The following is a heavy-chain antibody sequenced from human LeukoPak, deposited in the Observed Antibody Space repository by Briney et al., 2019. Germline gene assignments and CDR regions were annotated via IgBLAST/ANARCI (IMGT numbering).Heavy chain of an antibody. V-gene: IGHV3-23*01. CDR1: GFTFNNYA. Sequence: GGSLRLSCAASGFTFNNYAMSWVRQAPGKGLEWVSTITGSGGSTYSADSVKGRLTISRDNSKNTLYLQMNSLRADDTALYYCARNQDSSWYYYYMDVRGKGTTVTVSS. CDR2: ITGSGGST. J-gene: IGHJ6*03. D-gene: IGHD6-13*01. CDR3: ARNQDSSWYYYYMDV.